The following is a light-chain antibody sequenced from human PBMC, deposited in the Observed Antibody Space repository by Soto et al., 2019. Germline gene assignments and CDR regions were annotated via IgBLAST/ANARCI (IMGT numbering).Light chain of an antibody. V-gene: IGKV1-8*01. CDR1: QGITSY. CDR3: QQYYSYAWR. Sequence: AIRMTQSPSSFSASTGDRVTITCRASQGITSYLAWYQQKPWKAPKLLIYAASTLQSGVPSRFSGSGSGTDFTLTISCLQSEDFATYYCQQYYSYAWRCGEGTKVEIK. J-gene: IGKJ1*01. CDR2: AAS.